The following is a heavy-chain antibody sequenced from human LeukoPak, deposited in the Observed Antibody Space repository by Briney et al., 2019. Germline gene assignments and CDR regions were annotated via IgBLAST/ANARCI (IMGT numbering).Heavy chain of an antibody. CDR2: INHSGST. CDR3: ARGVVYGYDY. CDR1: GGSFSGYY. J-gene: IGHJ4*02. D-gene: IGHD5-18*01. Sequence: SETLSLTCAVYGGSFSGYYWSWIRQPPGKGLEWIGEINHSGSTNYNPSLKSRVTISVDTSKNQFSLKLSSVTAADTAVYYCARGVVYGYDYWGQGTLSPSPQ. V-gene: IGHV4-34*01.